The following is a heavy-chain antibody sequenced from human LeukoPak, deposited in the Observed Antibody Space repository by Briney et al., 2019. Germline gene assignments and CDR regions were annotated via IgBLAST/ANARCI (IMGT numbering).Heavy chain of an antibody. Sequence: QPGRSLRLSCAASGFTFSSYGVHWVRQAPGKGLEWVAVISYDGSNKYYADSVKGRFTISRDNSKNTLYLQMNSLRAEDTAVYYCAKGGWFGELSPDAFDIWGQGTMVTVSS. CDR2: ISYDGSNK. V-gene: IGHV3-30*18. J-gene: IGHJ3*02. D-gene: IGHD3-10*01. CDR1: GFTFSSYG. CDR3: AKGGWFGELSPDAFDI.